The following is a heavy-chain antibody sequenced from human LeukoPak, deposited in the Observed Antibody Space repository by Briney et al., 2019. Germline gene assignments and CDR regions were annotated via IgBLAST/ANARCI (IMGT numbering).Heavy chain of an antibody. CDR1: GGSISSYY. CDR3: ARVSGYPYYYYGMDV. D-gene: IGHD3-22*01. Sequence: SETLSLTCTVSGGSISSYYWSWIRQPPGKGLEWIGYIYYSGSTNYNPSLKSRVTISVDTSKNQFSLKLSSMTAADTAVYYCARVSGYPYYYYGMDVWGQGTTVTVSS. V-gene: IGHV4-59*01. J-gene: IGHJ6*02. CDR2: IYYSGST.